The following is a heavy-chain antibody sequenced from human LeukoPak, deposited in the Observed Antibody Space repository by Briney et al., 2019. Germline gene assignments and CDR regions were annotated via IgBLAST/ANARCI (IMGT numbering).Heavy chain of an antibody. CDR2: ISAYNGNT. CDR1: GYTFTSYG. Sequence: ASVKVSCKASGYTFTSYGISWVRQAPGQGLEWMGCISAYNGNTNYAQKLQGRVTMTTDTSTSTAYMELRSLRSDDTAVYYCARSSPPIRGVILYYWGQGTLVTVSS. D-gene: IGHD3-10*01. V-gene: IGHV1-18*01. J-gene: IGHJ4*02. CDR3: ARSSPPIRGVILYY.